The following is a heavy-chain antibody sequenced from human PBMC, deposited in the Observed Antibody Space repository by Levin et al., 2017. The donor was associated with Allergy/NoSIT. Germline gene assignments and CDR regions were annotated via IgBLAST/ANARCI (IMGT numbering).Heavy chain of an antibody. Sequence: SETLSLTCTVSGGSISSYYWSWIRQPPGKGLEWIGYIFYSGSTNYNPSLKSRVTISVDTSKNQFSLKLSSVTAADTAVYYCARAAFGGVIASSWYFDLWGRGTLVTVSS. CDR1: GGSISSYY. CDR2: IFYSGST. V-gene: IGHV4-59*01. CDR3: ARAAFGGVIASSWYFDL. D-gene: IGHD3-16*02. J-gene: IGHJ2*01.